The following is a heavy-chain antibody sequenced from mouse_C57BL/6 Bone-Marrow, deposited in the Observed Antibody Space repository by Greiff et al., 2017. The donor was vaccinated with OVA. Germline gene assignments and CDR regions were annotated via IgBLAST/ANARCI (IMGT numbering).Heavy chain of an antibody. V-gene: IGHV5-12*01. Sequence: EVQVVESGGGLVQPGGSLKLSCAASGFTFSDYYMYWVRQTPEKRLEWVAYISNGGGSTYYLDTVKGRFTISRDNAKNTLYLQMSRLKSEDTAMYYCALLNWAWFAYWGQGTLVTVSA. J-gene: IGHJ3*01. D-gene: IGHD4-1*02. CDR1: GFTFSDYY. CDR3: ALLNWAWFAY. CDR2: ISNGGGST.